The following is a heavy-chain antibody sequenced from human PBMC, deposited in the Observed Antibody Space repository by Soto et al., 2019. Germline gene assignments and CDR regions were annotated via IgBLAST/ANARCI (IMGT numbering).Heavy chain of an antibody. Sequence: SETPSLTCAVSGGSISSSNWWSWVRQPPGKGLEWIGEIYHSGSTNYNPSLKSRVTISVDKSKNQFSLKLSSVTAADTAVYYCASAINYDIVLVPAAMAPPIDYGMDVWGPGTTVT. CDR3: ASAINYDIVLVPAAMAPPIDYGMDV. CDR2: IYHSGST. CDR1: GGSISSSNW. D-gene: IGHD2-2*01. V-gene: IGHV4-4*02. J-gene: IGHJ6*02.